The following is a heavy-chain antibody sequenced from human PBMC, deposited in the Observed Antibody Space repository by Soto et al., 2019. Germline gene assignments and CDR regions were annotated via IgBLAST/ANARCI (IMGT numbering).Heavy chain of an antibody. J-gene: IGHJ5*02. CDR1: GGSISSYY. D-gene: IGHD2-2*01. CDR3: ARVPDR. CDR2: IYYSGST. V-gene: IGHV4-59*12. Sequence: PSETLSLTCSVSGGSISSYYWSWIRQPPGKGLEWIGYIYYSGSTYYNPSLKSRVTISVDRSKNQFSLKLSSVTAADTAVYYCARVPDRWGQGTLVTVSS.